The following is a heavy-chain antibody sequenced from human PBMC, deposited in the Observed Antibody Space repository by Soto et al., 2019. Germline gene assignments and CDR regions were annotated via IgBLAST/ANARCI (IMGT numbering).Heavy chain of an antibody. J-gene: IGHJ4*02. CDR1: GFTVSSNY. V-gene: IGHV3-66*01. CDR3: AKNVGGLGSGGGGPRFDD. Sequence: GGSLRLSCAASGFTVSSNYMSWVRQAPGKGLEWVSVIYSGGSTYYADSVKGRFTISRDNSKNTLYLQMNSLRAEDTAVYYCAKNVGGLGSGGGGPRFDDWGQGTLVTVSS. D-gene: IGHD6-19*01. CDR2: IYSGGST.